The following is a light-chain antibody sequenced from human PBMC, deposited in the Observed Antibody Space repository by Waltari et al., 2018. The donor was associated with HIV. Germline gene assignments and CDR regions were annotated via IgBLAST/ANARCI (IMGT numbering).Light chain of an antibody. CDR2: ANI. Sequence: QSVLTQPPSVSGATGQRVTISCTGSSSNIGAGYAVHWYQQLPGTAPKLLIYANINRPSGVPDRFSGSKSGSSASLAITGLQAEDEAHYYCQSFDSSLTTSGVIFGGGTKLTVL. V-gene: IGLV1-40*01. J-gene: IGLJ2*01. CDR1: SSNIGAGYA. CDR3: QSFDSSLTTSGVI.